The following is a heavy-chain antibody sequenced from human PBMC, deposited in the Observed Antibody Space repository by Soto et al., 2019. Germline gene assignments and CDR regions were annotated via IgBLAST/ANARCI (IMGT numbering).Heavy chain of an antibody. V-gene: IGHV4-59*01. J-gene: IGHJ4*02. Sequence: SETLSLTCTVSGVSISSYYWSWIRQPPGKGLEWIGYIYYSGSTNYNPSLKSRVTISVDTSKNQFSLKLSSVTAADTAVYYCARAGELGIAPQFDYWGQGTLVTVSS. CDR2: IYYSGST. D-gene: IGHD7-27*01. CDR1: GVSISSYY. CDR3: ARAGELGIAPQFDY.